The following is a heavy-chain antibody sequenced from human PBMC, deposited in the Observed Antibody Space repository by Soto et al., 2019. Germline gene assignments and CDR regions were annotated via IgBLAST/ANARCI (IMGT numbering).Heavy chain of an antibody. CDR2: IYYTGSP. V-gene: IGHV4-59*01. D-gene: IGHD2-2*01. J-gene: IGHJ4*02. Sequence: PSETLSLTCTVSGGSISSDYWTWMRQPPGKGLEWIGYIYYTGSPKYNPSLKSRVTISADRSKNQFSLKLSSVTAADTAVYYCARGPCNSTSCYGFDYWGQGTLLTVSS. CDR1: GGSISSDY. CDR3: ARGPCNSTSCYGFDY.